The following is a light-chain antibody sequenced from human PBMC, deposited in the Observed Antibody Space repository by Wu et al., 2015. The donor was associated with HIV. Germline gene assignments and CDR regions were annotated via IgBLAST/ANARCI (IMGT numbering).Light chain of an antibody. CDR3: QQYGSSVT. V-gene: IGKV3-20*01. Sequence: EIVLTQSPGTLSLSPGERATLSCRASQSVSTNFLAWYQQKPGQAPRLLFYGASSRATGIPDRFSGSGSGTDFTLTINRLEPEDFAVYYCQQYGSSVTFGQGTKVEIK. CDR1: QSVSTNF. J-gene: IGKJ1*01. CDR2: GAS.